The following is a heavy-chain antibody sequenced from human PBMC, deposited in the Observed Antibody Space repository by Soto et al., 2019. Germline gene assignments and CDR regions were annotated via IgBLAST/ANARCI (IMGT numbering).Heavy chain of an antibody. D-gene: IGHD3-9*01. J-gene: IGHJ5*02. V-gene: IGHV4-59*01. CDR1: GGSISSYY. Sequence: SETLSLTCTVSGGSISSYYWSWIRQPPGKGLEWIGYIYYSGSTNYNPSLKSRVTISVDTSKNQFSLKLSSVTAADTAVYYCARVSGGELRYFDWLFDAHFDPWGQGTLVTVSS. CDR3: ARVSGGELRYFDWLFDAHFDP. CDR2: IYYSGST.